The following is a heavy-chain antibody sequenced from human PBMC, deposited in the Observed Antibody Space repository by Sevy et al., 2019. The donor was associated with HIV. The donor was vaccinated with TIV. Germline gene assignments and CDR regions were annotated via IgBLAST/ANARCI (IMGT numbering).Heavy chain of an antibody. CDR1: GGTFSSYA. D-gene: IGHD1-26*01. CDR2: IIPIFGTA. J-gene: IGHJ6*02. CDR3: AREISGIVGASSPYYYYGMDV. Sequence: ASVKVSCKASGGTFSSYAISWVRQAPGQGLEWMGGIIPIFGTANYAQKFQGRVTIIADESTSTAYMELSSLRSEDTAVYYCAREISGIVGASSPYYYYGMDVWGQGTTVTVSS. V-gene: IGHV1-69*13.